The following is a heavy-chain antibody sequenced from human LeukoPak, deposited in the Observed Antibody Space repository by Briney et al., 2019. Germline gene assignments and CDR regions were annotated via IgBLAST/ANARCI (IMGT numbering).Heavy chain of an antibody. J-gene: IGHJ3*02. CDR1: GFTFSSYA. CDR3: AREITGAGKEGAFDI. V-gene: IGHV3-11*05. CDR2: ISRSGAYR. D-gene: IGHD6-19*01. Sequence: GGSLRLSCAASGFTFSSYAMSWIRQAPGKGLEWVSYISRSGAYRNHADSVKGRFTISRGNAKDSLYLQMNSPRAEDTAIYYCAREITGAGKEGAFDIWGPGTMLTVSS.